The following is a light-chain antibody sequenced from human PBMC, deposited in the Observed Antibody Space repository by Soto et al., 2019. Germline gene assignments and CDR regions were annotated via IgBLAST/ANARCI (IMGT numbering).Light chain of an antibody. Sequence: QSALTQPPSLSGTPGQRVTISCSGSSSNIGGNTVHWYQHLPGTAPKLLIYGNRNRPSGVPDRFSGSKSGTSASLAITGLQAEDEATYYCQSCDSSLSGSGVFGTGTKLTVL. CDR3: QSCDSSLSGSGV. J-gene: IGLJ1*01. V-gene: IGLV1-40*01. CDR2: GNR. CDR1: SSNIGGNT.